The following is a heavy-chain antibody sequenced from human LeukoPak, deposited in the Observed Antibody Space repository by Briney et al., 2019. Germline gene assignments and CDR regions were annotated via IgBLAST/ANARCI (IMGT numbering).Heavy chain of an antibody. D-gene: IGHD3-10*01. V-gene: IGHV4-59*01. CDR3: ARGRYYYGSGSSFLFDY. J-gene: IGHJ4*02. Sequence: SETLSLTCTVSGGSISSYYWSWIRQPPGKGLEWIGYIYYSGSTNYSPSLKSRVTISVDTSKNRFSLKLSSVTAADTAVYYCARGRYYYGSGSSFLFDYWGQGTLVTVSS. CDR2: IYYSGST. CDR1: GGSISSYY.